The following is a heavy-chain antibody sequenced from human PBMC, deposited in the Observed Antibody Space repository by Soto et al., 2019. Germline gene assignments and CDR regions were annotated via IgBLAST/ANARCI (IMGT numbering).Heavy chain of an antibody. V-gene: IGHV1-69*01. D-gene: IGHD3-10*01. J-gene: IGHJ4*02. Sequence: QVQLVQSGADVKKPGSSVKVSCQASGVTFSSETLGWVRQAPGQGLEWVGGIIPLFGTASYAQKFQGRVTITADESTSTVYMELSSXXXXXXXXXXXXXELGENPASXFDXWGQGTL. CDR3: XXELGENPASXFDX. CDR2: IIPLFGTA. CDR1: GVTFSSET.